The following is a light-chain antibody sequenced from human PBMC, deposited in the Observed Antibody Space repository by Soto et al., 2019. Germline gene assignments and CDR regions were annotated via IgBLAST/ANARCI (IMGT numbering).Light chain of an antibody. V-gene: IGKV1-27*01. CDR1: QGISKY. Sequence: DIQMTQSPSSLSASVGDRVTITCRAIQGISKYLAWYQQKPGKVPKLLIYAASTLQSGVPSRFSGSGSGTDFTLTISSLQPEDVATYYCQKYNDAPPTFGQGTKVEIK. CDR3: QKYNDAPPT. CDR2: AAS. J-gene: IGKJ1*01.